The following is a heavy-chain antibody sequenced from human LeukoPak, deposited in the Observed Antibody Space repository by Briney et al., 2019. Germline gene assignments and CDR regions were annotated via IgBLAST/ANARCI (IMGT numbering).Heavy chain of an antibody. CDR3: ATDPIESGYCSSTSCSSDY. CDR1: GYTLTELS. Sequence: ASVTVSCKVSGYTLTELSIHWVRQAPGKGLEWMGGFDPEDGETIYAQKFQGRVTMTEDTSTDTAYMELSSLRSEDTAVYYCATDPIESGYCSSTSCSSDYWGQGTLVTVSS. CDR2: FDPEDGET. V-gene: IGHV1-24*01. D-gene: IGHD2-2*01. J-gene: IGHJ4*02.